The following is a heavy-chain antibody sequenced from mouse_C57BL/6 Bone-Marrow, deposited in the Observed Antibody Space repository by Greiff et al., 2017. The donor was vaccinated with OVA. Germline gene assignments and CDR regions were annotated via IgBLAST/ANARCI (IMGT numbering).Heavy chain of an antibody. CDR2: ILPGRGST. D-gene: IGHD1-1*01. J-gene: IGHJ2*01. Sequence: VKVVESGAELMKPGASVKLSCKATGYTFTGYWIEWVNQRPGHGLEWIGEILPGRGSTNYNEKFKGKATFTADTSSNTAYMQLSSLTTEDSAIYYCARSGPVYYGSSYGYWGQGTTLTVSS. CDR3: ARSGPVYYGSSYGY. V-gene: IGHV1-9*01. CDR1: GYTFTGYW.